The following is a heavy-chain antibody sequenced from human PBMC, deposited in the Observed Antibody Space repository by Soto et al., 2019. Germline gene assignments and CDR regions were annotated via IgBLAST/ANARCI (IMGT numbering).Heavy chain of an antibody. CDR1: GGSIGGYY. CDR3: ARHRTPYDFIDY. V-gene: IGHV4-59*08. CDR2: FYYSGST. Sequence: PSETLSLTCTVSGGSIGGYYWSWIRQPPGKGLEWIGYFYYSGSTNYNPSLKSRVTISLNTSKTQFSLKLSSVTAADTAVYYRARHRTPYDFIDYWGQGTLVTVSS. J-gene: IGHJ4*02. D-gene: IGHD3-3*01.